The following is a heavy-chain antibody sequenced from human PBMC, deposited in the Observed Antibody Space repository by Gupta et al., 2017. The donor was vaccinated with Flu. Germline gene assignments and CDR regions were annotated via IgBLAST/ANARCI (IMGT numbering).Heavy chain of an antibody. V-gene: IGHV1-46*03. CDR2: IDPSIDTS. Sequence: VHWVRQAPGQGLEWMGFIDPSIDTSTYAQKFQGRVTMTRDTSTSTVYMELSSLRSEDTALYFCVRGVYYYDNSGYFSWGRGTLVTVSS. J-gene: IGHJ4*02. CDR3: VRGVYYYDNSGYFS. D-gene: IGHD3-22*01.